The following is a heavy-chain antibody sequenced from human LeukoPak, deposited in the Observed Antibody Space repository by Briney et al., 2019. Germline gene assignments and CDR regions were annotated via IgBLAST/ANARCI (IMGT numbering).Heavy chain of an antibody. CDR2: ISYDGSNK. D-gene: IGHD4-23*01. V-gene: IGHV3-30*04. CDR1: GFTFSSYA. J-gene: IGHJ4*02. CDR3: ARETVAGSGFDY. Sequence: GRSLRLSCAASGFTFSSYAMQWVRQAPGKGLEWVAVISYDGSNKYYADSVKGRFTISIDNSKNTPYLQMNSLRAEDTAVYYGARETVAGSGFDYWGQGTLVTVSS.